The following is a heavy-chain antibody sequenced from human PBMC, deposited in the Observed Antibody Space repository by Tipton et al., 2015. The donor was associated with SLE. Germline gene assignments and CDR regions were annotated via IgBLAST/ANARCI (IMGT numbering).Heavy chain of an antibody. CDR3: ARGRIAVAGNHFDY. CDR2: IYTSRST. V-gene: IGHV4-61*02. D-gene: IGHD6-19*01. CDR1: GGSISSGSYY. Sequence: TLSLTCTVSGGSISSGSYYWSWIRQPAGKGLEWIGRIYTSRSTNYNPSLKSRVTISVDTSKNQFSLKLSSVTAADTAVYYCARGRIAVAGNHFDYWGQGTLVTVSS. J-gene: IGHJ4*02.